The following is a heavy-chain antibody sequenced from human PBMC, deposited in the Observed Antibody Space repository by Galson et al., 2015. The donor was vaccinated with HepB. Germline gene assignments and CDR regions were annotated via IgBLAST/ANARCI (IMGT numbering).Heavy chain of an antibody. CDR2: IKQDESEK. Sequence: SLRLSCAASGFTFSSYSMNWVRQPPGKGLEWVANIKQDESEKYYVDSVKGRFTISRDNAKNSLYLQMNSLRVEDTAVYFCARGRTTYYYDSSGYYPDYWGQGTLVTVSS. J-gene: IGHJ4*02. CDR1: GFTFSSYS. D-gene: IGHD3-22*01. V-gene: IGHV3-7*01. CDR3: ARGRTTYYYDSSGYYPDY.